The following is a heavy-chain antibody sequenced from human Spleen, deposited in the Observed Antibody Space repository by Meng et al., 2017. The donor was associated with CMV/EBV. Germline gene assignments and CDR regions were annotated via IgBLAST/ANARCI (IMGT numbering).Heavy chain of an antibody. CDR2: ISDTSGTI. D-gene: IGHD3-3*01. J-gene: IGHJ6*02. Sequence: GESLKISCTASKFTLGHAWMNWVRRAPGKGLEWLSYISDTSGTIHYADSVKGRFTISRDNARDSVHLQMNSLRAEDTAVYYCVRDWANFGVLWGQGTTVTVSS. CDR3: VRDWANFGVL. V-gene: IGHV3-48*04. CDR1: KFTLGHAW.